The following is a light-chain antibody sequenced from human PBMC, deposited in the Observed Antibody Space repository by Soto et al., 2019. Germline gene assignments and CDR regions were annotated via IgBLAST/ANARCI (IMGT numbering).Light chain of an antibody. J-gene: IGKJ4*01. CDR3: QQYKSYPLT. Sequence: DIQMTQSPSIVSASVGDRVTLTCRASHNVNSWLAWYQQRPGRAPYLLIYDASSLQSGVPSRFSGSGYGTEFPLSISSLQPDDFATYYCQQYKSYPLTFGGGTRVEIK. CDR2: DAS. V-gene: IGKV1-5*01. CDR1: HNVNSW.